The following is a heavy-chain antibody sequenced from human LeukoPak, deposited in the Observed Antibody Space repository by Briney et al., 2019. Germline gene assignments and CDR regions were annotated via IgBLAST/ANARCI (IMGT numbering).Heavy chain of an antibody. D-gene: IGHD4-17*01. CDR3: ARGGYGAYMG. V-gene: IGHV3-74*01. CDR2: IKSDGAGT. CDR1: GFTFSSYA. Sequence: PGGSLRLSCAASGFTFSSYAMSWVRHAPGKGLVWVSGIKSDGAGTSYVDSVKGRFTISRDNAKNTLDLQMNSLRAEDTAVYYCARGGYGAYMGWGQGMLVTVSS. J-gene: IGHJ4*02.